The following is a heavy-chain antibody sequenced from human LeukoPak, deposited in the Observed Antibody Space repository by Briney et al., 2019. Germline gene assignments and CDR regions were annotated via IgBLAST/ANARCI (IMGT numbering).Heavy chain of an antibody. CDR3: ARESMTTVTTHAFDI. V-gene: IGHV3-53*01. Sequence: GGSLRLSCAASGFTVSSNYMSWVRQAPGKGLEWVSVIYSGGSTYYADSVKARFTISRDNSKNPLYLQMNSLRAEDAAVYYCARESMTTVTTHAFDIWGQGTMVTVSS. D-gene: IGHD4-17*01. CDR2: IYSGGST. CDR1: GFTVSSNY. J-gene: IGHJ3*02.